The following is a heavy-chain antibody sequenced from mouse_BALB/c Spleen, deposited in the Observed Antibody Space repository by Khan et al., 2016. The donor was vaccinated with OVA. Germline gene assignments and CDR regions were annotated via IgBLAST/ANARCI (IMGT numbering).Heavy chain of an antibody. CDR2: INSNGGST. D-gene: IGHD3-3*01. CDR3: ARRARTIN. CDR1: GFTFSSYG. Sequence: EVELVESGGGLVQPGGSLKLSCAASGFTFSSYGMSWVRQTPDKRLELVATINSNGGSTYYPDSVKGRFTISRENAKNTLYLQMSSLKSEDTAMYYCARRARTINWGQGTTLTVSS. J-gene: IGHJ2*01. V-gene: IGHV5-6-3*01.